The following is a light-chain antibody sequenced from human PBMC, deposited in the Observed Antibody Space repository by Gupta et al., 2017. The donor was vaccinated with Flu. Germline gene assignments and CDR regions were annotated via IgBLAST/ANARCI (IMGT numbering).Light chain of an antibody. Sequence: DIQMTQSPSTLSAFVGDRVTITCRASQSISSWLAWYQQKPGKAPDLLIHKASSLESGVPSRFSGSGSGTXFTLIIXILPPDDFATYYCQQDDSYSLTFGXGTKVEIK. CDR2: KAS. CDR1: QSISSW. CDR3: QQDDSYSLT. J-gene: IGKJ4*01. V-gene: IGKV1-5*03.